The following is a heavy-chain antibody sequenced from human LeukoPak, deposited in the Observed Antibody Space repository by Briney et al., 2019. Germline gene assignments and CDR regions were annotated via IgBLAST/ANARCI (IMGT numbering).Heavy chain of an antibody. Sequence: ASVKVSCKASGYTCTGYYMHWVRQAPGQGLEWMGWINPNSGGTNYAQKFQGRVTMTRDTSISTAYMELSRLRSDDTAVYYCARVRVGGNSDWYFDLWGRGTLVTVSS. CDR2: INPNSGGT. CDR3: ARVRVGGNSDWYFDL. V-gene: IGHV1-2*02. D-gene: IGHD4-23*01. J-gene: IGHJ2*01. CDR1: GYTCTGYY.